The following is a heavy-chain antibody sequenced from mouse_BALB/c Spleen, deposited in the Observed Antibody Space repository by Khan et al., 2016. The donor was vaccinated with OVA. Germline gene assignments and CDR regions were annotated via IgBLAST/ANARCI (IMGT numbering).Heavy chain of an antibody. Sequence: EVELVEAGGGLVQSGGSRKLSCAASGFTFTSYGMHWIRQAPENGLEWVAYISSDSSTIYYADTVKGRFTISRDNPKNTLFLQMTSLRSGETDIYFCARSYFYGYYFDYWGQGTTLTVSS. D-gene: IGHD1-1*01. CDR1: GFTFTSYG. CDR2: ISSDSSTI. CDR3: ARSYFYGYYFDY. J-gene: IGHJ2*01. V-gene: IGHV5-17*02.